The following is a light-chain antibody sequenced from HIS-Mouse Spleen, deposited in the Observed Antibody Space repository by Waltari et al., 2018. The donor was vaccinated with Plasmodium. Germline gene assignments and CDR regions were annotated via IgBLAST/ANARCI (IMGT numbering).Light chain of an antibody. CDR3: QQYDNLPYT. Sequence: DIQTTQSPSSLSASVGVRVTLPCQASQDISNYLNWYQQKPGKAPKLLIYDASNLETGVPSRFSGSGSGTDFTFTISSLQPEDIATYYCQQYDNLPYTFGQGTKLEIK. V-gene: IGKV1-33*01. CDR1: QDISNY. CDR2: DAS. J-gene: IGKJ2*01.